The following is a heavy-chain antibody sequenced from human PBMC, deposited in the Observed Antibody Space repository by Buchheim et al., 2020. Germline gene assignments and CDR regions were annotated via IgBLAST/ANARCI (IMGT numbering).Heavy chain of an antibody. Sequence: QVQLVQSGAEEKKPGASVKVSCKASGYTFTGYYMHWVRQAPGQGLEWMGRINPNSGGTNYAQKFQGWVTMNRDTSISTAYMELSRLRSDDTAVYYCARETALVGPELGYFDYGDQGTL. J-gene: IGHJ4*02. V-gene: IGHV1-2*04. CDR1: GYTFTGYY. CDR2: INPNSGGT. CDR3: ARETALVGPELGYFDY. D-gene: IGHD1-26*01.